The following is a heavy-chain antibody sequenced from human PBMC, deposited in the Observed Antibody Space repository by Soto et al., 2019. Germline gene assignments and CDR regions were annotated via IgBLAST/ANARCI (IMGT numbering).Heavy chain of an antibody. Sequence: ASVKGSCKASGYTFTSYYMHWVRQAPGQGLEWMGIINPSGGSTSYAQKFQGRVTTTRDTSTSTVYMELSSLRSEDTAVYYCASSVPSRAAAGVYYYYGMDVWGQGTTVSVSS. CDR2: INPSGGST. CDR1: GYTFTSYY. CDR3: ASSVPSRAAAGVYYYYGMDV. J-gene: IGHJ6*02. V-gene: IGHV1-46*01. D-gene: IGHD6-13*01.